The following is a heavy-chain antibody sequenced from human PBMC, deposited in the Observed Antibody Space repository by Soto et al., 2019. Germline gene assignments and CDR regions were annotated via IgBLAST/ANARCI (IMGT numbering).Heavy chain of an antibody. CDR2: ISSSSSYI. V-gene: IGHV3-21*01. Sequence: EVQLVESGGGLVKPGGSLRLSRAASGFTFSSYSMNWVRQAPGKGLEWVSSISSSSSYIYYADSMKGRFTISRDNAKNSLYLQMNSLRAEDTAVYYCASTKYSSSKDFDYWGQGTLVTVSS. CDR1: GFTFSSYS. J-gene: IGHJ4*02. D-gene: IGHD6-13*01. CDR3: ASTKYSSSKDFDY.